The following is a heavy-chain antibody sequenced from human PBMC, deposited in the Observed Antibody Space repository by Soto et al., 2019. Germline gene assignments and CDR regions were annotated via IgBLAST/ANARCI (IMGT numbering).Heavy chain of an antibody. J-gene: IGHJ6*02. V-gene: IGHV5-51*01. CDR3: ARLNSYGNYYYGMDV. Sequence: GESLKISCKGSGYSFTSYWIGWVRQMPGKGLEWMGIIYPGDSDTRYSPSFQGQVTISADKSISTAYLQWSSLKASDTAMYYCARLNSYGNYYYGMDVWGQGTTVTVSS. D-gene: IGHD5-18*01. CDR1: GYSFTSYW. CDR2: IYPGDSDT.